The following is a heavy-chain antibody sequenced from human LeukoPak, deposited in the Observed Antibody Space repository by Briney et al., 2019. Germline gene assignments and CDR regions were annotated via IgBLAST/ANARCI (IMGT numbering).Heavy chain of an antibody. Sequence: PGGSLRLSCAASGFTFDDYGMSWVRQAPGKGLEWVSGINWNGGSTGYADSVKGRFTISRDNAKNSLYLQMNSLRAEDTALYYCARDPAYCGGDCYNDYWGQGTLVTVPS. D-gene: IGHD2-21*02. J-gene: IGHJ4*02. CDR1: GFTFDDYG. V-gene: IGHV3-20*04. CDR3: ARDPAYCGGDCYNDY. CDR2: INWNGGST.